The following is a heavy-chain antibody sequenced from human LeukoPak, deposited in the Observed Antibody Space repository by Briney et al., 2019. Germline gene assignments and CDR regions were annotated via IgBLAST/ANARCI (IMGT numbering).Heavy chain of an antibody. J-gene: IGHJ4*02. V-gene: IGHV3-15*01. CDR3: AKDRLAAAGLYYFDY. Sequence: GGSLRLSCAASGFTFSNAWMSWVRQAPGKGLEWVGRIKSKTDGGTTDYAAPVKGRFTISRDDSKNTLYLQMNSLRAEDTAVYYCAKDRLAAAGLYYFDYWGQGTLVTVSS. CDR2: IKSKTDGGTT. D-gene: IGHD6-13*01. CDR1: GFTFSNAW.